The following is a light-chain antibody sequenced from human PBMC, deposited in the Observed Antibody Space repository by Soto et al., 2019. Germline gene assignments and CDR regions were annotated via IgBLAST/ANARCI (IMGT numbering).Light chain of an antibody. J-gene: IGLJ2*01. V-gene: IGLV1-51*01. Sequence: QSVLTQPPSVSATPGQKVTISCSGGSSNIGNNYVSWFQQLPGTAPKLLIFDNNKRPSGIPDRFSGSKSGTSATLGITGLQTGDEADYYCGTWDSSLSAVVFGGGTKLNVL. CDR1: SSNIGNNY. CDR2: DNN. CDR3: GTWDSSLSAVV.